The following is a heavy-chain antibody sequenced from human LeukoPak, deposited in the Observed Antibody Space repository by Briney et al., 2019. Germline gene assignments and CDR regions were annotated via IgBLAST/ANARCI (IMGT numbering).Heavy chain of an antibody. J-gene: IGHJ4*02. CDR2: INPSGGST. V-gene: IGHV1-46*01. D-gene: IGHD6-13*01. Sequence: GASVKVSCKASGYTFTSYYMHWVRQAPGQGLEWMGIINPSGGSTSYAQKFQGRVTMTGDTSTSTVYMELSSLRSEDTAVYYCAREISSSWYRGYFDYWGQGTLVTVSS. CDR1: GYTFTSYY. CDR3: AREISSSWYRGYFDY.